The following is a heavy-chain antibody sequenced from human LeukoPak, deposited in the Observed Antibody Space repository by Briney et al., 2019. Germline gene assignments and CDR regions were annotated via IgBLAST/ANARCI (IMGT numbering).Heavy chain of an antibody. J-gene: IGHJ4*02. CDR2: IYHSGST. Sequence: SGTLSLTCAVSGGSISGTNWWSWVRQPPGKGLEWIGEIYHSGSTNYNPSLKSRVTISLDKSKNQFSLKLNSVTAADTAVYYCVGNGYYSLDNWGQGTLVTVSS. CDR3: VGNGYYSLDN. D-gene: IGHD3-10*01. V-gene: IGHV4-4*02. CDR1: GGSISGTNW.